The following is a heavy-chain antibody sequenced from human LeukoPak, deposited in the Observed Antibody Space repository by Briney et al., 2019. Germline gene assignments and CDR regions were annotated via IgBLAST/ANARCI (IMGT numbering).Heavy chain of an antibody. Sequence: ASVKVSCKASGYTFTSYYMHWVRQAPGQGLEWMGRINPNSGGTNYAQKFQGRVTMTRDTSISTAYMELSRLRSDDTAVYYCALRLSTYYYDSSGLYGDYWGQGTLVTVSS. J-gene: IGHJ4*02. CDR1: GYTFTSYY. CDR3: ALRLSTYYYDSSGLYGDY. D-gene: IGHD3-22*01. V-gene: IGHV1-2*06. CDR2: INPNSGGT.